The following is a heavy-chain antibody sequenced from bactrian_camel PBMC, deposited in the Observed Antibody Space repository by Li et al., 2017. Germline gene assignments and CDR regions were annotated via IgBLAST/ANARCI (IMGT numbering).Heavy chain of an antibody. D-gene: IGHD4*01. V-gene: IGHV3S1*01. Sequence: HVQLVESGGGSVQTGGSLRLSCAASGVTYAGSHDVNCMGWFRQAPGKEREGVATIYTGDGTTSYADSVKHRFTISQDNGKNTIYLQMNNLQPDDTAMYYCAADPPPSFALGGSCRDAPDDYQFSGQGTQVTVS. CDR2: IYTGDGTT. J-gene: IGHJ4*01. CDR1: GVTYAGSHDVNC.